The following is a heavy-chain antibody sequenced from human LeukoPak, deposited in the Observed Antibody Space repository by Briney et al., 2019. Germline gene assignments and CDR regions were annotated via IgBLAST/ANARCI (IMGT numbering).Heavy chain of an antibody. CDR2: FNSDGSNT. Sequence: GGSLRLSCAASGFTFSSYWMHWVRQAPGKGLVWVSRFNSDGSNTRYADSVKGRFTISRDNAKNSLYLQMNSLRGEDTAVYFCARGKGLAYYYYSFDYWGQGTLVTVSS. J-gene: IGHJ4*02. V-gene: IGHV3-74*01. CDR3: ARGKGLAYYYYSFDY. CDR1: GFTFSSYW. D-gene: IGHD3-16*01.